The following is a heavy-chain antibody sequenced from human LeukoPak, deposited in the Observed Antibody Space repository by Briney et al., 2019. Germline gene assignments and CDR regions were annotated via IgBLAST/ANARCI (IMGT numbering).Heavy chain of an antibody. V-gene: IGHV3-23*01. CDR3: AASRGSYYAINYFDY. CDR1: GFTFSSYA. D-gene: IGHD1-26*01. Sequence: TGGSLRLSCAASGFTFSSYAMSWVRQAPGKGLEWVSAISGSGGSTYYADSVKGRFTISRDNSKNTLYLQMNSLRAEDTAVYYCAASRGSYYAINYFDYWGQGTLVTVSS. CDR2: ISGSGGST. J-gene: IGHJ4*02.